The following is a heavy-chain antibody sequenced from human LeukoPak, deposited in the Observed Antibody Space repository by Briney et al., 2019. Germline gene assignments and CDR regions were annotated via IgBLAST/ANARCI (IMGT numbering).Heavy chain of an antibody. D-gene: IGHD3-10*01. CDR2: ISSSSSYI. J-gene: IGHJ5*02. CDR1: GFTFSSYS. CDR3: AKDPSLLLWFGELMSGWFDP. V-gene: IGHV3-21*01. Sequence: GGSLRLSCAASGFTFSSYSMNWVRQAPGKGLEWVSSISSSSSYIYYADSVKGRFTISRDNSKNTLYLQMNSLRAEDTAVYYCAKDPSLLLWFGELMSGWFDPWGQGTLVTVSS.